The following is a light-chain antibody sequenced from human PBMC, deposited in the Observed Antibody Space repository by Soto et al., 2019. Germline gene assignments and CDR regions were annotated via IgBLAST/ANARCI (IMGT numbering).Light chain of an antibody. J-gene: IGLJ1*01. V-gene: IGLV2-23*01. Sequence: QSALTQPASVSGSPGQSITIFCTGTSSDVGNYNLVSWYQHHPGEAPQLIVFEGDKRPSGVSNRFSASKSGNTASLTISGLQAEDEADYYCCSYASRNTYVFGTGTKVTVL. CDR2: EGD. CDR3: CSYASRNTYV. CDR1: SSDVGNYNL.